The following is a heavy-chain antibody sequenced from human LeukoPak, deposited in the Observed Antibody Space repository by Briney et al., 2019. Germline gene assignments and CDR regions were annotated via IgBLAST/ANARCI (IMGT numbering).Heavy chain of an antibody. CDR1: GFTFSNAW. CDR2: IKSKTDGGTI. J-gene: IGHJ4*01. Sequence: GGSLRLSCAASGFTFSNAWMSWVRQAPGQGLEWVARIKSKTDGGTIDYAGSVKGRFTISRDDSKNTLYLQLNTLKTEDTAVYYWNTALAGVITFYYWGQGTLVTVSS. V-gene: IGHV3-15*01. D-gene: IGHD6-19*01. CDR3: NTALAGVITFYY.